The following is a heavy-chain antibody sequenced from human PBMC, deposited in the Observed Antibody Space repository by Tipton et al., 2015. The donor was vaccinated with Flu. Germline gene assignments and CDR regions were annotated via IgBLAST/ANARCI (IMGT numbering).Heavy chain of an antibody. CDR2: IYYSGST. D-gene: IGHD3-10*01. CDR3: ARDQGFGGGLSYDYYALDV. Sequence: TLSLTCTVSGGSISSGGAYWTWIRQRPGKGLEWIGCIYYSGSTYYYPSLQSRVTISVDTSKNQFALKMNSVTAADTAVYHCARDQGFGGGLSYDYYALDVWGQGTTVTVSS. J-gene: IGHJ6*02. V-gene: IGHV4-31*03. CDR1: GGSISSGGAY.